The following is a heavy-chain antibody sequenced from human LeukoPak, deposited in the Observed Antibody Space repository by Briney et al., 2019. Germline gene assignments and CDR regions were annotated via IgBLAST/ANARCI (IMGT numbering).Heavy chain of an antibody. J-gene: IGHJ4*02. Sequence: PGGSLRLSCAASGFTFSSYTMNWVRQAPGKGLEWVSSISSSSAYYADSVKGRFTISRDNAKNSLYLQMNSLRAEDTAVCYCARDPTWNSGWDFDYWGQGTLVTVSS. D-gene: IGHD6-19*01. CDR3: ARDPTWNSGWDFDY. CDR2: ISSSSA. V-gene: IGHV3-21*01. CDR1: GFTFSSYT.